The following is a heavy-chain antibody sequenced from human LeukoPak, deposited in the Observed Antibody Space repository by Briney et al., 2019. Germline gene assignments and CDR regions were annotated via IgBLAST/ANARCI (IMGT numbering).Heavy chain of an antibody. J-gene: IGHJ1*01. Sequence: GESLKISCQASGYSFAKYWIGWVRQMPGKGLEWVGIIYPGDSDTRYSPSSEGQVTISADKSISAAYLQWGSLKASDTAIYYCAGAGIAVAGNAEYFQHWGQGTLVTVSS. D-gene: IGHD6-19*01. CDR2: IYPGDSDT. CDR3: AGAGIAVAGNAEYFQH. V-gene: IGHV5-51*01. CDR1: GYSFAKYW.